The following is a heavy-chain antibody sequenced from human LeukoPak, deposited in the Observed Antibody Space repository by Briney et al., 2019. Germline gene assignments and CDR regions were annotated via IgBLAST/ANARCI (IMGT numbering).Heavy chain of an antibody. CDR2: ISGSGGST. CDR1: GFTFSSYA. J-gene: IGHJ4*02. D-gene: IGHD6-19*01. Sequence: PGGSLRLSCAASGFTFSSYAMSWVRQAPGKGLEWVSAISGSGGSTYYADSVEGRFTISRDNSKNTLYLQMNSLRAEDTAVYYCAKVPINGIAVAPTDYWGQGTLVTVSS. CDR3: AKVPINGIAVAPTDY. V-gene: IGHV3-23*01.